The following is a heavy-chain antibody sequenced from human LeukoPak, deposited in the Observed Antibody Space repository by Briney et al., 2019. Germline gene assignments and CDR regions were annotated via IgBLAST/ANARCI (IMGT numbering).Heavy chain of an antibody. J-gene: IGHJ4*02. Sequence: WASVKVSCKASGYTFTSYDINWVRQATGQGLEWMGWMNPNSGNTGYAQKFQGRVTMTRNTSISTAYMELSSLRSEDTAVYYCARGRLTSYGSVYWGQGTLVTVSS. CDR3: ARGRLTSYGSVY. CDR1: GYTFTSYD. V-gene: IGHV1-8*01. CDR2: MNPNSGNT. D-gene: IGHD5-18*01.